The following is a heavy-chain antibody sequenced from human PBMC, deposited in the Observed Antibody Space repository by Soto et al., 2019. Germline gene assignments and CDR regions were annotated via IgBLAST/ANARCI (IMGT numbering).Heavy chain of an antibody. CDR1: GGSISSYY. D-gene: IGHD2-21*01. CDR3: GRVVEGASRHTDLDS. Sequence: SETLSLTCTVSGGSISSYYWSWIGQPPGNGLEWIGYIYYSGSTNYNPSLKRRVSISVGTANNQVSLRMRSLTAADTAVYYCGRVVEGASRHTDLDSWGQGTLVTVSS. V-gene: IGHV4-59*04. CDR2: IYYSGST. J-gene: IGHJ5*01.